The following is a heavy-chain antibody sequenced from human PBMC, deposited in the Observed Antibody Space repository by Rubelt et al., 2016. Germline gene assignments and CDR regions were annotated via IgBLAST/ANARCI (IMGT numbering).Heavy chain of an antibody. V-gene: IGHV3-53*01. CDR2: SGGST. J-gene: IGHJ6*02. Sequence: SGGSTYYADSVKGRFTISRDNSKNTLYLQMNSLRAEDTAVYYCARGQAYYDFWSGYYTPEGGMDGWGQGTTVTVSS. D-gene: IGHD3-3*01. CDR3: ARGQAYYDFWSGYYTPEGGMDG.